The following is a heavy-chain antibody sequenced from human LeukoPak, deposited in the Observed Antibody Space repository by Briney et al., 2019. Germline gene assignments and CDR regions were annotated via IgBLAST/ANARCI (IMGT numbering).Heavy chain of an antibody. CDR1: GFTVSSNS. Sequence: GGSLRLSCTVSGFTVSSNSMSWVRQAPGKGLEWVSFIYSDNTHYSDSVKGRFTISRDNSKNTLYLQMNSLRAEDTAVYYCARNPHYYSDSSGWFVNWGQGTLVTVSP. CDR2: IYSDNT. J-gene: IGHJ4*02. V-gene: IGHV3-53*01. CDR3: ARNPHYYSDSSGWFVN. D-gene: IGHD3-22*01.